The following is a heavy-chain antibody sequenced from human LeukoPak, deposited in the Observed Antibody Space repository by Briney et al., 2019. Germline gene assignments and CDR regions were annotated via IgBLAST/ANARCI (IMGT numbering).Heavy chain of an antibody. Sequence: VASVKVSCKASGYTFTSYDINWVRQATGQGLEWMGWMNPNSGNTGYAQKFQGRVTMTRNTSISTAYMELSSLRSEDTAVYYGARVDSSSWYHYYMDVWGKGTTVTVSS. V-gene: IGHV1-8*01. CDR3: ARVDSSSWYHYYMDV. CDR2: MNPNSGNT. D-gene: IGHD6-13*01. J-gene: IGHJ6*03. CDR1: GYTFTSYD.